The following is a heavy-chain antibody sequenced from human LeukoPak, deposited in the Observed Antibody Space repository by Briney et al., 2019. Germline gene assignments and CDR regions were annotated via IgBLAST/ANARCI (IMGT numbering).Heavy chain of an antibody. CDR2: ISSSSSYI. V-gene: IGHV3-21*01. CDR3: AREGGNTDMVQGDFDP. CDR1: GFTFSSYS. D-gene: IGHD5-18*01. J-gene: IGHJ5*02. Sequence: PGGSLRLSCAASGFTFSSYSMNWVRQAPGKGLEWVSSISSSSSYIYYADSVKGRFTISRDNAKNSLYLQMNSLRAEDTAVYYCAREGGNTDMVQGDFDPWGQGTLVTVSS.